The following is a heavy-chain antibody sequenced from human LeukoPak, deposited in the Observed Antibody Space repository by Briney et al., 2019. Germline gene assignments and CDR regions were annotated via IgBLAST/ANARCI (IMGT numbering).Heavy chain of an antibody. J-gene: IGHJ4*02. V-gene: IGHV4-59*01. CDR3: ARGGGYASPIGF. CDR2: IYHSGST. CDR1: GGSISTYY. Sequence: SETLSLTCTLSGGSISTYYWSWIRQPPGKGLEWIGYIYHSGSTNYNPSLKSRVTISVDTSKNQFPLKLSSVTAADTAVYYCARGGGYASPIGFWGQGALVTVSS. D-gene: IGHD5-12*01.